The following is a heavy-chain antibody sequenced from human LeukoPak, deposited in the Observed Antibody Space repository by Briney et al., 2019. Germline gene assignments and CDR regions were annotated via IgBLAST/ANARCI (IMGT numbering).Heavy chain of an antibody. CDR3: ARPPAAYCGRDCYLDY. CDR2: INPSGGST. J-gene: IGHJ4*02. D-gene: IGHD2-21*02. V-gene: IGHV1-46*01. CDR1: GYTFTSYY. Sequence: ASVTVSCKASGYTFTSYYMHWVRQAPGQGLEWMGIINPSGGSTTYAQKFQGRLTMTRDTSTSTVYMELSSLRSEDTAVYYCARPPAAYCGRDCYLDYWGQGTLLTVSS.